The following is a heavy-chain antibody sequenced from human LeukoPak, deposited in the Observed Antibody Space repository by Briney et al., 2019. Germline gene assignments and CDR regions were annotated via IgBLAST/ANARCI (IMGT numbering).Heavy chain of an antibody. J-gene: IGHJ4*02. CDR1: GYTFTSYY. V-gene: IGHV1-69*04. CDR3: ARGGRDGYNFDY. CDR2: IIPILGIA. Sequence: SVKVSCKASGYTFTSYYMHWVRQAPGQGLEWMGRIIPILGIANYAQKFQGRVTITADKSTSTAYMELSSLRSEDTAVYYCARGGRDGYNFDYWGQGTLVTVSS. D-gene: IGHD5-24*01.